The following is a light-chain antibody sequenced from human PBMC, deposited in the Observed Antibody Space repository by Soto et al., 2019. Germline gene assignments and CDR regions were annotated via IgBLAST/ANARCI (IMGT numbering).Light chain of an antibody. CDR3: QQRSDWPPGT. CDR2: DAS. Sequence: DTVLTQSPVTLSLSPGETLNLSCRARPSVRSHLAWYQQRPGQPPRLLIYDASYRATGGPLRFSGSGSGTEFALTISSLESGDSAIYYCQQRSDWPPGTVSQGTRLEIK. CDR1: PSVRSH. V-gene: IGKV3-11*01. J-gene: IGKJ5*01.